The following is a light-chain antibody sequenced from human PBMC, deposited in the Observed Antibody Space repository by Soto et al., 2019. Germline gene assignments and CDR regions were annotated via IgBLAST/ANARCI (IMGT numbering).Light chain of an antibody. Sequence: DIQMTQSPSTLSASVGDRVTITCRASQSISSWLAWYQQKPGKAPKLLIYDASSLESGVPTRLSGSVSGTEFTLTISSLQPDDFATYYCQQYNSYSQPFGQGTKVEIK. CDR3: QQYNSYSQP. CDR1: QSISSW. CDR2: DAS. J-gene: IGKJ1*01. V-gene: IGKV1-5*01.